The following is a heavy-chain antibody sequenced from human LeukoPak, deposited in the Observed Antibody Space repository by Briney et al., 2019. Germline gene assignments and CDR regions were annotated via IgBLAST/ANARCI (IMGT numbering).Heavy chain of an antibody. Sequence: GGSLRLSCAASGFTFSTYVMSWVRQAPGKGLEWVSAISGSGGSTYYADSVKGRFTISRDNSKNTLYLQMNSLGADDTAVYYCAKELAVADMFDYWGQGTLVTVSS. CDR1: GFTFSTYV. J-gene: IGHJ4*02. D-gene: IGHD6-19*01. CDR3: AKELAVADMFDY. V-gene: IGHV3-23*01. CDR2: ISGSGGST.